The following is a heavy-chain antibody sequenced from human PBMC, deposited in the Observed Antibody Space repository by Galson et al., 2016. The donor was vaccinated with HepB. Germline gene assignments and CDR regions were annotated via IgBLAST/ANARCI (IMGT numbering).Heavy chain of an antibody. J-gene: IGHJ3*01. Sequence: SLRLSCAGSGFTFSDYHMNWIRQAPGKGLEWISYISRSGDSMLYAASVRGRFSISRDNAKKSLYLQMTNLRAEDTAVYFCARDLPDDSVEYVDVFDLWGQGTMVTVSS. D-gene: IGHD4-17*01. CDR2: ISRSGDSM. V-gene: IGHV3-11*01. CDR1: GFTFSDYH. CDR3: ARDLPDDSVEYVDVFDL.